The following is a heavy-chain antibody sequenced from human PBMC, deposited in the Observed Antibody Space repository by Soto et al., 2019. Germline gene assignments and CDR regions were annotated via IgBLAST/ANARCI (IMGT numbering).Heavy chain of an antibody. CDR2: IYSGDTT. V-gene: IGHV3-66*01. Sequence: GGSLRLSCAASGVTVISKYMSWVRQAPGKGLEWVSVIYSGDTTYYTDSVKGRFTVSRDNSKNTMYLQMNSLRAEDTAVYYCARDYITYGMDVWGQGTTVTVSS. J-gene: IGHJ6*02. CDR1: GVTVISKY. D-gene: IGHD3-10*01. CDR3: ARDYITYGMDV.